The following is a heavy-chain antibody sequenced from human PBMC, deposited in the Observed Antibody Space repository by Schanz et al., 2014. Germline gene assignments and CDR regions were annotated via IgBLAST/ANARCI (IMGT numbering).Heavy chain of an antibody. CDR3: ARWFLIRGVILDS. Sequence: EVQLLASGGGLVQPGGSLKLSCAASGLIFSNYVMSWVRQAPGKGLEWVSSINTGGDSTYYADSVKGRFTISRDNSRDTVYLQMNSLRADDTAMYYCARWFLIRGVILDSWGQGTLVTVSS. CDR1: GLIFSNYV. D-gene: IGHD3-10*01. V-gene: IGHV3-23*01. J-gene: IGHJ4*02. CDR2: INTGGDST.